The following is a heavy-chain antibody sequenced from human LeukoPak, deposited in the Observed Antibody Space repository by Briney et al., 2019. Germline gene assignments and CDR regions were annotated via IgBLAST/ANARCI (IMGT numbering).Heavy chain of an antibody. J-gene: IGHJ5*02. CDR2: IYYSGST. D-gene: IGHD3-16*02. CDR1: GGSISSSSYY. CDR3: ARRIMITFGGVIVNWFDP. Sequence: SETLSLTCTVSGGSISSSSYYWGWIRQPPGKGLEWIGTIYYSGSTYYNPSLKSRVTISVDTSKNQFSLKLSSVTAADTAVYYCARRIMITFGGVIVNWFDPWGQGTLVTVSS. V-gene: IGHV4-39*07.